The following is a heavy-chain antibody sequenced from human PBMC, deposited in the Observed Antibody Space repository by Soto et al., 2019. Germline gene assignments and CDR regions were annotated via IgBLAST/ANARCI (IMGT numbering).Heavy chain of an antibody. V-gene: IGHV3-23*01. Sequence: PGGSLRLSCASSGFTFISYAMSWVRQAPGKGLEWVSAISGSGGSTYYADSVKGRFTISRDNSKNTLYLQMNSLRAEDTAVYYCAKTEYYYDSSGYQFDYWGQGTLVTVSS. CDR2: ISGSGGST. J-gene: IGHJ4*02. D-gene: IGHD3-22*01. CDR3: AKTEYYYDSSGYQFDY. CDR1: GFTFISYA.